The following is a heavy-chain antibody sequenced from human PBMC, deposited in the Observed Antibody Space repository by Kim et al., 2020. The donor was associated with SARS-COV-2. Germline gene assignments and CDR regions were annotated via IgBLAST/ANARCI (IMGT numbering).Heavy chain of an antibody. CDR3: ARILLDDFWSGYSNYYYYGMDV. CDR2: IKQDGSEK. D-gene: IGHD3-3*01. Sequence: GGSLRLSCAASGFTFSSYWMNWVRQAPGKGLEWVANIKQDGSEKYYVDSVKGRFTISRDNAKNSLYLQMNSLRAEDTAVYYCARILLDDFWSGYSNYYYYGMDVWGQGTTLTVSS. CDR1: GFTFSSYW. J-gene: IGHJ6*02. V-gene: IGHV3-7*03.